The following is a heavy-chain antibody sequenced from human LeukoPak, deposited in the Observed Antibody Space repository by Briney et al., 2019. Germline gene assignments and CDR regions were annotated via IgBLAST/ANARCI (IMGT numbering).Heavy chain of an antibody. CDR2: IYYSGRT. J-gene: IGHJ4*02. CDR3: ARPSRGGNYYY. CDR1: GDSISSSTYY. V-gene: IGHV4-39*01. Sequence: SETLSLTCTVSGDSISSSTYYWGWIRQPPGKGLGWIGSIYYSGRTYYNPSLKSRVTISVDTSKNQFSLKLSSVTAADTAVYYCARPSRGGNYYYWGQGTLVTV. D-gene: IGHD1-26*01.